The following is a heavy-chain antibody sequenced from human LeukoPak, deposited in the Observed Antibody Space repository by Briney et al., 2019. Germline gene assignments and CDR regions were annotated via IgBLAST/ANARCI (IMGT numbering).Heavy chain of an antibody. Sequence: GGSLRLSCAASGFTFDDYAMHWVRQAPGKGLEWVSGISWNSGSIGYADSVKGRFTISRDNAKNSLYLQMNSLRAEDTAVYYCARDNPTMVRGVIPWAFDIWGQGTMVTVSS. CDR2: ISWNSGSI. V-gene: IGHV3-9*01. J-gene: IGHJ3*02. CDR3: ARDNPTMVRGVIPWAFDI. D-gene: IGHD3-10*01. CDR1: GFTFDDYA.